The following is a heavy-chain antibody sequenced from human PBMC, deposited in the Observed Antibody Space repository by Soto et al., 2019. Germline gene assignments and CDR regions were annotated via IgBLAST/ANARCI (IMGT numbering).Heavy chain of an antibody. J-gene: IGHJ6*02. D-gene: IGHD6-6*01. CDR3: AKDRHSSSPPYYYYGMDV. CDR1: GFTFSSYA. V-gene: IGHV3-23*01. CDR2: ISGSGGST. Sequence: PGGSLRLSCAASGFTFSSYAMSWVRQAPGKGLEWVSAISGSGGSTYYADSVKGRFTISRDNSKNTLYLQMNSLRAEDTAVYYCAKDRHSSSPPYYYYGMDVWGQGTTVTVSS.